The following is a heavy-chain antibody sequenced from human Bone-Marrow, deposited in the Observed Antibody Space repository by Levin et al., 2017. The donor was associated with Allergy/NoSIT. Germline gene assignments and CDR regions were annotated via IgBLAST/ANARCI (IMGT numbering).Heavy chain of an antibody. CDR1: GVSVSGYY. V-gene: IGHV4-59*08. CDR2: VYYSGST. J-gene: IGHJ5*02. Sequence: SETLSLTCSVSGVSVSGYYWSWVRQPPGKGLEWIGYVYYSGSTKYNPSLRSRVIISVDSSRGRFSLTLNSLTAAATSIFYCARQSLIRGLIRPQNWFDPWGQGILVTVSS. D-gene: IGHD3-10*01. CDR3: ARQSLIRGLIRPQNWFDP.